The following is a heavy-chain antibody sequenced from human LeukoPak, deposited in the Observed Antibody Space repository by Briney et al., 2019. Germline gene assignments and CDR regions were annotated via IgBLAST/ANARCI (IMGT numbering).Heavy chain of an antibody. Sequence: SETLSLTCIVSGGSISSYYWSWIRQPPGKGLEWIGYIYYSGSTNYYPSLKSRLTISVDASKNQFSLKLSSVTAADTAVYYCARESYYYDSSGYYDAFDIWGQGTMVTVSS. D-gene: IGHD3-22*01. V-gene: IGHV4-59*01. J-gene: IGHJ3*02. CDR2: IYYSGST. CDR3: ARESYYYDSSGYYDAFDI. CDR1: GGSISSYY.